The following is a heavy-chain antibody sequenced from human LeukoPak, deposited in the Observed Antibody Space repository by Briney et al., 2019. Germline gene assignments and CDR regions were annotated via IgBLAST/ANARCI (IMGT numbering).Heavy chain of an antibody. D-gene: IGHD4-17*01. CDR3: VKGPGPTVNYYFDF. CDR2: SSTNGGTT. V-gene: IGHV3-64D*06. J-gene: IGHJ4*02. Sequence: GGSLRLSCSASGFPFSIYAMHWVRHAPGKGLEYVSSSSTNGGTTYSAESSRGRFAISRDNSKNTLYLQMSSLRADDTAVYYSVKGPGPTVNYYFDFWGQGTLVTVSS. CDR1: GFPFSIYA.